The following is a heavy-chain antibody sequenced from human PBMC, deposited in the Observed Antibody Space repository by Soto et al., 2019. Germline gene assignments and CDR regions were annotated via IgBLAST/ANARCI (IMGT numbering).Heavy chain of an antibody. J-gene: IGHJ4*02. CDR1: GCSISSSSYY. CDR3: ARHLLWFGELLKGFDY. CDR2: IYYSGST. D-gene: IGHD3-10*01. Sequence: SETLSLTCTVSGCSISSSSYYWGWIRQPPGKGLEWIGSIYYSGSTYYNPSLKSRVTISVDTSKNQFSLKLGSVTAADTAVYYCARHLLWFGELLKGFDYWGQGTLVNVSS. V-gene: IGHV4-39*01.